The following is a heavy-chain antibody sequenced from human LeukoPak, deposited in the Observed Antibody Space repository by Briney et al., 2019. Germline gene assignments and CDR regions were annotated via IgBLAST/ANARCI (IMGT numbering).Heavy chain of an antibody. CDR2: ISSSGSTI. CDR1: GFTFSSYE. J-gene: IGHJ4*02. CDR3: ARDPPPNTVTDFDY. V-gene: IGHV3-48*03. Sequence: PGGSLRLSCAASGFTFSSYEMNWVRQAPGKGLEWVSYISSSGSTIYYADSVKGRFAISRGNAKNSLYLQMNSLRAEDTAVYYCARDPPPNTVTDFDYWGQGTLVTVSS. D-gene: IGHD4-17*01.